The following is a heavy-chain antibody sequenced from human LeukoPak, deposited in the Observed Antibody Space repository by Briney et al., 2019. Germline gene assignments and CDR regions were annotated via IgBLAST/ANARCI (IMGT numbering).Heavy chain of an antibody. CDR1: GYTFTGHA. D-gene: IGHD6-19*01. Sequence: ASVKVSCKASGYTFTGHAMNWVRQAPGQGPEWMGYINTKTGNPTYAQGFTGRFVFSLDTSVSTAYLQISSLKPEDTGVYYCAKGGWVAVTGMDSWGQGTLVTVSS. CDR2: INTKTGNP. J-gene: IGHJ4*02. V-gene: IGHV7-4-1*02. CDR3: AKGGWVAVTGMDS.